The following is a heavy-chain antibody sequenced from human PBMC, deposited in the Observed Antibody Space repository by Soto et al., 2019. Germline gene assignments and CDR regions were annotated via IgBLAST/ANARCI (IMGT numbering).Heavy chain of an antibody. CDR2: INHSGST. D-gene: IGHD3-10*01. V-gene: IGHV4-34*01. CDR1: GGSFRGYY. J-gene: IGHJ4*02. CDR3: ARGALRVPRVRGVGVDFDY. Sequence: QVQLQQWGAGLLKPSETLSLTCAVYGGSFRGYYWSWIRQPPGKGLEWIGEINHSGSTNYNPSLKSRSTMSVDTSKNQFSLKLSSVTAVDTAVYYCARGALRVPRVRGVGVDFDYWGQGALVTVSS.